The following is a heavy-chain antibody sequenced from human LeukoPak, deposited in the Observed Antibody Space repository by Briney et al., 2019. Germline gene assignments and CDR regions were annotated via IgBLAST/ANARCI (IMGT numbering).Heavy chain of an antibody. CDR3: AGYDSSGYYYHFDY. V-gene: IGHV4-34*01. CDR1: GGSFSGYY. CDR2: INHSGST. J-gene: IGHJ4*02. Sequence: PSETLSLTCAVYGGSFSGYYWSWIRQPPGKGLEWIGKINHSGSTNYNPSLKSRVTISVDTSKNQFSLKLSSVTAADTAVYYCAGYDSSGYYYHFDYWGQGTLVTVSS. D-gene: IGHD3-22*01.